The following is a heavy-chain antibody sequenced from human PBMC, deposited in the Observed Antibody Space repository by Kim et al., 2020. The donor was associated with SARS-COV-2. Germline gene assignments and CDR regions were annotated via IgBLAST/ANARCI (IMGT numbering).Heavy chain of an antibody. J-gene: IGHJ4*02. Sequence: SETLSLTCNVPGGSISSYYWSWIRQPPGQGLEWIGYVSYSGNTNYNPSLKSRVTITLGTSKNQYSLNLRSMTAADTAVYNCARCPHYYATSGYDYFDYWGQEPRVTVSS. V-gene: IGHV4-59*01. CDR1: GGSISSYY. CDR3: ARCPHYYATSGYDYFDY. D-gene: IGHD3-22*01. CDR2: VSYSGNT.